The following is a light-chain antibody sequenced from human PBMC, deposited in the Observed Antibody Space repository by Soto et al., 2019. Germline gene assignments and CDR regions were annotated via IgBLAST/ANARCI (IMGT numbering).Light chain of an antibody. Sequence: EIVMTQSPATLSVSPGERATLSCRASQSVSSNLAWYQQKPGQAPRLLIYGASTRATGFPARFSGSGSGTEFTLTISGLQSEDFAVYYCQQYNNWITFGQGTRLEIK. CDR1: QSVSSN. CDR2: GAS. CDR3: QQYNNWIT. J-gene: IGKJ5*01. V-gene: IGKV3-15*01.